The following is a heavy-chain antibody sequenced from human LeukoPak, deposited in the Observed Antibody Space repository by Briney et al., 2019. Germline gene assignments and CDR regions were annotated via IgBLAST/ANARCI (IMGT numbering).Heavy chain of an antibody. CDR3: ARGLAYCGGDCYPTEYFQH. J-gene: IGHJ1*01. D-gene: IGHD2-21*01. CDR2: INPSGGST. CDR1: GYTFTSYG. Sequence: ASVKVSCKASGYTFTSYGISWVRQAPGQGLEWMGIINPSGGSTSYAQKFQGRVTMTRDTSTSTVYMELSSLRSEDTAVYYCARGLAYCGGDCYPTEYFQHWGQGTLVTVSS. V-gene: IGHV1-46*03.